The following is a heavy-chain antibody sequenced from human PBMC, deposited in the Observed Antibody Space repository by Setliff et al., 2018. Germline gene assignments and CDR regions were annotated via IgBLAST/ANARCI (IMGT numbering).Heavy chain of an antibody. Sequence: GASVKVSCKVSGYTLTELSRHWVRQAPGKGLEWMGGFDPEDGETIYAQKFQGRVTMTEDTSTDTAYMELSSLRSDDTAVYYCARGYSSSWQSRMGFDPWGQGTLVTVSS. J-gene: IGHJ5*02. D-gene: IGHD6-13*01. CDR3: ARGYSSSWQSRMGFDP. CDR1: GYTLTELS. V-gene: IGHV1-24*01. CDR2: FDPEDGET.